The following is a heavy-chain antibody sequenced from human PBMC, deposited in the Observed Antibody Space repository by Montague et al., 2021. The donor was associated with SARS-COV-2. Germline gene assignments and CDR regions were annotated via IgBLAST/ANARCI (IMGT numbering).Heavy chain of an antibody. V-gene: IGHV6-1*01. CDR2: TYYRSKWRN. CDR1: GDTVSSNSAA. D-gene: IGHD5-12*01. CDR3: ARGWVATIPHMDN. J-gene: IGHJ4*02. Sequence: CPISGDTVSSNSAAWNWIRQSPSRGREWLGRTYYRSKWRNNYAVXVKSRITINPDTSKNQFSLQLKSVTPEDTAVYYCARGWVATIPHMDNWGQGSLVIVSS.